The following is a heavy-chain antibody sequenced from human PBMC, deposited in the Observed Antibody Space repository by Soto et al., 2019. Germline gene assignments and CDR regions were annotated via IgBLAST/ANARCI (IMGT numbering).Heavy chain of an antibody. CDR3: ARSEVTGNWFDP. Sequence: PSETLSLTCTVSGGSISSGGYYWSWIRQHPGKGLEWIGYIYYSGSTYYNPSLKSRVTISVDTSKNQFSLKLSSVTAADTAVYYCARSEVTGNWFDPWGQGTLVTVSS. CDR2: IYYSGST. V-gene: IGHV4-31*03. J-gene: IGHJ5*02. CDR1: GGSISSGGYY. D-gene: IGHD2-21*02.